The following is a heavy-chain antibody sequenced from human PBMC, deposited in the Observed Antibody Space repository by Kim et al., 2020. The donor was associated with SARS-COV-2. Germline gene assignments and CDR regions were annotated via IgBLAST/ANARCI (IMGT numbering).Heavy chain of an antibody. Sequence: IYYADSVTGRFTIAQDNATNSLYLQMNSLRDEDTAVYYCARGDVGVTFGVWGQGTLVTVSS. V-gene: IGHV3-48*02. CDR2: I. CDR3: ARGDVGVTFGV. D-gene: IGHD1-26*01. J-gene: IGHJ4*02.